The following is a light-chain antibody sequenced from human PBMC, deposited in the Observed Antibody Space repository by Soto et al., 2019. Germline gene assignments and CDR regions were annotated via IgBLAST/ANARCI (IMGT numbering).Light chain of an antibody. CDR2: DAS. CDR3: QQYNKYPGT. J-gene: IGKJ2*01. Sequence: DIQMTQSPSTLSASVGDRVTLTCRASQIISGWLAWYQQKPGKAPKLLIYDASSLESGVPSRFSGNGSGTEFTLTISRLQPDDFATYYCQQYNKYPGTFGQGPSWRSN. CDR1: QIISGW. V-gene: IGKV1-5*01.